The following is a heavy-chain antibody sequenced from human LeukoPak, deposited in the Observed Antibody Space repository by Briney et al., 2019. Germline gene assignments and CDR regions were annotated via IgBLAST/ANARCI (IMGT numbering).Heavy chain of an antibody. CDR1: GGSISSCY. CDR3: ARDRRWELLHAFDI. D-gene: IGHD1-26*01. CDR2: IYYSGST. J-gene: IGHJ3*02. Sequence: SETLSLTCTVSGGSISSCYWSWIRQPPGKGLEWIGYIYYSGSTNYNPSLKSRVTISVDTSKNQFSLMLSSVTAADTAVYYCARDRRWELLHAFDIWGQGTMVTVSS. V-gene: IGHV4-59*01.